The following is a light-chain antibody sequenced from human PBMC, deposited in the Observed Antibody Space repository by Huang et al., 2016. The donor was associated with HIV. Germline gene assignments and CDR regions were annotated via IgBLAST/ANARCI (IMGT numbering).Light chain of an antibody. CDR3: QQSHGIPPYT. V-gene: IGKV1-39*01. CDR2: TAS. J-gene: IGKJ2*01. Sequence: DIQMTQSPSSLSASVGDRVTITCRASQDIGKYLKWYQQTPGKAPKLVISTASSLESGVPSRFSGSGSGTDFTLTISSLQLEDFATYYCQQSHGIPPYTFGQGTRLEIK. CDR1: QDIGKY.